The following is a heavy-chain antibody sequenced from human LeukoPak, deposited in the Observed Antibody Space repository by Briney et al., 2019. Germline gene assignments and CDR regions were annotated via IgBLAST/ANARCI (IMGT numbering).Heavy chain of an antibody. J-gene: IGHJ4*02. Sequence: SETLSLTCAVYGGSFSGYYWSWIRQPPGRGLEWIGEITHSGSTNYNPSLKSRVTISVGTSKNQFSLKLSSVTAADTAVYYCATNTPGGYSSSWYDYWGQGTLVTVSS. CDR1: GGSFSGYY. CDR3: ATNTPGGYSSSWYDY. D-gene: IGHD6-13*01. V-gene: IGHV4-34*01. CDR2: ITHSGST.